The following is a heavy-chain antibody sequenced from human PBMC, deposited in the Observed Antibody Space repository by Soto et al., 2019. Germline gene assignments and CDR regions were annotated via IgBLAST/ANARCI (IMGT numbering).Heavy chain of an antibody. CDR3: ARSIAPLDIAFDY. Sequence: GGSLRLSCAASGFTFSSYAMSWVRQAPGKGLEWVSAISGSGGSTYYADSVKGRFTISRDNSKNTLYLQMNSLRAEDTAVYYCARSIAPLDIAFDYWGQGTLVTVSS. D-gene: IGHD2-15*01. V-gene: IGHV3-23*01. J-gene: IGHJ4*02. CDR2: ISGSGGST. CDR1: GFTFSSYA.